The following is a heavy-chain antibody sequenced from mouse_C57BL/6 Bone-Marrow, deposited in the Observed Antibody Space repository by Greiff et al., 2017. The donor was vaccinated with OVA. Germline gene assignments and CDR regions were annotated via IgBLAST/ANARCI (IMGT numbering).Heavy chain of an antibody. V-gene: IGHV14-3*01. D-gene: IGHD1-1*01. CDR2: IDPANGNT. J-gene: IGHJ3*01. CDR3: ATYYYGSSYWFAY. Sequence: EVKLVESVAELVRPGASVKLSCTASGFNIKNTYMHWVKQRPEQGLEWIGRIDPANGNTKYAPKFQGKATITADTSSNTAYLQLSSLTSEDTAIYYCATYYYGSSYWFAYWGQGTLVTVSA. CDR1: GFNIKNTY.